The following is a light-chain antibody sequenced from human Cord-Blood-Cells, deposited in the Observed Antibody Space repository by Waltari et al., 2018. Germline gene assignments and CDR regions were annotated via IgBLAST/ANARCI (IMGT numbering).Light chain of an antibody. CDR2: DVS. CDR3: SSYTSSSTLDV. V-gene: IGLV2-14*01. Sequence: QSALTQPASVSGSPGQSITISCTVTSSDVGCYNYVSWYQQHPGKAPKLMITDVSTRPSGVSNRFSGSKSGNTASLTISGLQAEDEADYYCSSYTSSSTLDVFGTGTKVTVL. J-gene: IGLJ1*01. CDR1: SSDVGCYNY.